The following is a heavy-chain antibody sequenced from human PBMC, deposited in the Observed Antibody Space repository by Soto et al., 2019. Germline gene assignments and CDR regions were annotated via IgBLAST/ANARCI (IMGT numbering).Heavy chain of an antibody. CDR1: GYSITTGYS. D-gene: IGHD2-21*02. J-gene: IGHJ3*02. Sequence: NPSETLSLTCAVSGYSITTGYSWGWIRQPPGKGLEWIGNIFHSGSTYYNPSLKSRLTVSADTSKNQFSLKLRSVTAADTAIYYCARESSGGNSDFDIWGQGTMVTVSS. CDR3: ARESSGGNSDFDI. V-gene: IGHV4-38-2*01. CDR2: IFHSGST.